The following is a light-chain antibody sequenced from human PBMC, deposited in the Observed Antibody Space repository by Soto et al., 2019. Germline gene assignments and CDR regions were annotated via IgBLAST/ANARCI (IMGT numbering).Light chain of an antibody. CDR1: QGISSY. V-gene: IGKV1-8*01. Sequence: AIRMTQSPSSLSASTGDRVTITCRASQGISSYLAWYQQKPGKAPKLLIYAASTLQSGVPSRFSGSGSGTDLTLTISCLQSEDFATYYCQQYYSYLLTFGGGTKVEIK. J-gene: IGKJ4*01. CDR3: QQYYSYLLT. CDR2: AAS.